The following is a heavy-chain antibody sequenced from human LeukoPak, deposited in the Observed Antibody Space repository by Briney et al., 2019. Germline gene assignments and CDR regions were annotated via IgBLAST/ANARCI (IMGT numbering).Heavy chain of an antibody. V-gene: IGHV1-8*02. CDR3: ARRGRDSSGYWDY. J-gene: IGHJ4*02. CDR1: GYTFTSYY. CDR2: MNPNSGNT. D-gene: IGHD3-22*01. Sequence: ASVKVSCKASGYTFTSYYMHWVRQAPGQGLEWMGWMNPNSGNTGYAQKFQGRVTMTRNTSISTAYMELSSLRSDDTAVYYCARRGRDSSGYWDYWGQGTLVTVSS.